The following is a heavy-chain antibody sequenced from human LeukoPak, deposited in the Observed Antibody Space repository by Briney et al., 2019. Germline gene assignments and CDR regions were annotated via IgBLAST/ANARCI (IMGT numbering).Heavy chain of an antibody. Sequence: ASVKVSCKASGYTFTSYGISWVRQAPGQGLEWMGIINPSGGSTSYAQKFQGRVTMTRDTSTSTVYMELSSLRSEDTAVYYCAREGIFGVVIHNYYGMDVWGQGTTVTVSS. J-gene: IGHJ6*02. D-gene: IGHD3-3*01. CDR2: INPSGGST. V-gene: IGHV1-46*01. CDR3: AREGIFGVVIHNYYGMDV. CDR1: GYTFTSYG.